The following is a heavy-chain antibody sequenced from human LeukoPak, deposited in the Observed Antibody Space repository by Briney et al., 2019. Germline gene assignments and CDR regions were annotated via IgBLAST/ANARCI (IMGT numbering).Heavy chain of an antibody. V-gene: IGHV3-7*01. Sequence: GGSLRLSCAASGFTFGSYWMSWVRQAPGKGLEWVANIKQDGSEKYYVDSVKGRFTISRDNAKNSLYLQMNSLRAEDTAVYYCARDDPPVGGTDYWGQGTLVTVSS. D-gene: IGHD1-26*01. J-gene: IGHJ4*02. CDR1: GFTFGSYW. CDR2: IKQDGSEK. CDR3: ARDDPPVGGTDY.